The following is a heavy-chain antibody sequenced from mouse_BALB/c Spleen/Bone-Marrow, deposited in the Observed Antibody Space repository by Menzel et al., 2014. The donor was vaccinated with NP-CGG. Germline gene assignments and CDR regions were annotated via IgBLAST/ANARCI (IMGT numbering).Heavy chain of an antibody. Sequence: EVKVIESGPGLVKPSQTVSLTCTVTGISITTGNYRWSWIRQFPGNKLEWIGYIYYSGTITYNPSLTSRTTITRDTSKNQFFLEMNSLTAEDTATYYCARYGNYFDYWGQGTTLTVSS. CDR2: IYYSGTI. J-gene: IGHJ2*01. D-gene: IGHD2-1*01. CDR3: ARYGNYFDY. CDR1: GISITTGNYR. V-gene: IGHV3-5*02.